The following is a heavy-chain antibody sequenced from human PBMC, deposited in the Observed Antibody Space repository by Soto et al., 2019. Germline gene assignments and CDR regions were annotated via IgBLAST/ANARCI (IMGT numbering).Heavy chain of an antibody. CDR2: IGGSGADT. D-gene: IGHD6-19*01. CDR3: ATRAVTGVWSFFHH. J-gene: IGHJ4*02. V-gene: IGHV3-23*01. CDR1: GFIFSDYP. Sequence: EVQLLESGGDLVQPGGSLRLSCVASGFIFSDYPMTWVRQAPGNGLEWVSTIGGSGADTYYAHSAKGRFTITRDNSKNTVYLQINSLNAEATVVYFFATRAVTGVWSFFHHWGQGALVAVSS.